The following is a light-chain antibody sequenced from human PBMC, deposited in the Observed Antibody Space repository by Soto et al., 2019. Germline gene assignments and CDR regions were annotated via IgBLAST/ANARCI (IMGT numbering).Light chain of an antibody. V-gene: IGLV2-14*01. CDR2: DVS. J-gene: IGLJ2*01. Sequence: QSALTQPPSVSGSPGQSVTISCTGTSSDVGGYNYVSWYQQHPGKAPKLMIYDVSKRPSGVSNRFSGSKSGNTASLTISGLQAEDEADYYCCSYTSSNTYLVFGVGTKLTVL. CDR1: SSDVGGYNY. CDR3: CSYTSSNTYLV.